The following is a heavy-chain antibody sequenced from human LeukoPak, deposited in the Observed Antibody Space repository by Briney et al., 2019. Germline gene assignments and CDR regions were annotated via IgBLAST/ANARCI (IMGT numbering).Heavy chain of an antibody. V-gene: IGHV3-11*03. CDR3: TRRLAIPTGPFL. CDR2: ISSDSNYT. Sequence: GGSLRLSCSVSGFSFSVYYMMSIRQAPGKGLQWISYISSDSNYTDYTDSVRGRFTISRNNTKSSLYLRINSLRAKDTTVYYCTRRLAIPTGPFLWGQGILVTVSS. CDR1: GFSFSVYY. D-gene: IGHD2-2*02. J-gene: IGHJ4*02.